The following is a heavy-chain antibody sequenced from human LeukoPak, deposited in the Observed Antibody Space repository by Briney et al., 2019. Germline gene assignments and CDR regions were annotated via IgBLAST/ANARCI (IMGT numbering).Heavy chain of an antibody. J-gene: IGHJ4*02. Sequence: QPGGSLRLSCAASGFTFSSYEMNWVRQAPGKGLEWVSYISSSGSTIYYADSVKGRFTISRVSSENTLYLQMNSLRADDTAVYYCAKDPYSSPYYGPGYLGQGTLVTVSS. D-gene: IGHD6-19*01. CDR2: ISSSGSTI. CDR1: GFTFSSYE. CDR3: AKDPYSSPYYGPGY. V-gene: IGHV3-48*03.